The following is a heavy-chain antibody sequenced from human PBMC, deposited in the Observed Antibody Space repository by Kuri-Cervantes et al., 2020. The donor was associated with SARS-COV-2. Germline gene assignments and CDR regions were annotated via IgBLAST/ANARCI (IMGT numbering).Heavy chain of an antibody. CDR2: TSYDGRTK. J-gene: IGHJ4*02. CDR1: GFTFNNYA. CDR3: ARGRVGVQDF. V-gene: IGHV3-30*04. Sequence: GGSLRLSCAASGFTFNNYAMHWVRQTPGEGLEWVAITSYDGRTKYYADSVKGRFTISRDNSKNTLYLQMNNLRGEDTAVYFCARGRVGVQDFWGQGTLVTVSS. D-gene: IGHD2-21*01.